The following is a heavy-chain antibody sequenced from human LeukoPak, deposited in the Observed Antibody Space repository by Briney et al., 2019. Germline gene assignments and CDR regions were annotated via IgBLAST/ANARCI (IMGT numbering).Heavy chain of an antibody. V-gene: IGHV4-34*01. CDR3: ARGLGIAAAGIFDY. Sequence: SETLSLTCAVYGGSFSGYYWSWIRQPPGKGLEWIGEINHSGSTNYNPSLTSRVTISVDTSKNQFSLKLSSVTAADTAVYYCARGLGIAAAGIFDYWGQGTLVTVSS. CDR2: INHSGST. D-gene: IGHD6-13*01. J-gene: IGHJ4*02. CDR1: GGSFSGYY.